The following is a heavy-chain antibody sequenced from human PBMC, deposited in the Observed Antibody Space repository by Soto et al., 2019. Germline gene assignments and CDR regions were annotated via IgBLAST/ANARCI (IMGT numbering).Heavy chain of an antibody. J-gene: IGHJ6*02. V-gene: IGHV1-69*13. CDR3: ARDLYYEPVAGTPYYYSGMDV. Sequence: GASVKVSCKAAGVTFSRQDMRWVRQAPGQGLEWMGGIIPIFGTPQYAEKFQDRVTITADESTSTAYMELSSLTSEDTAVYYCARDLYYEPVAGTPYYYSGMDVWRQWTTVTVSS. D-gene: IGHD6-19*01. CDR2: IIPIFGTP. CDR1: GVTFSRQD.